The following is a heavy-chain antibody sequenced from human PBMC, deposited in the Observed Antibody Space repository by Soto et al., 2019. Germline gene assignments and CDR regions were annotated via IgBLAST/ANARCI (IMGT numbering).Heavy chain of an antibody. V-gene: IGHV1-69*13. D-gene: IGHD6-6*01. J-gene: IGHJ5*02. CDR3: ARELYSSSSLDHEMGNWFDP. CDR2: IIPIFGTA. CDR1: GGTFSSYA. Sequence: ASVKVSCKASGGTFSSYAISWARQAPGQGLEWMGGIIPIFGTANYAQKFQGRVTITADESTSTAYMELSSLRSEDTAVYYCARELYSSSSLDHEMGNWFDPWGQGTLVTVPS.